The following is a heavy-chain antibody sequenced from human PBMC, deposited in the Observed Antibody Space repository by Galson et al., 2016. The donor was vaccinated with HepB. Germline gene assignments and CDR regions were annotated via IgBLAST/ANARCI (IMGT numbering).Heavy chain of an antibody. V-gene: IGHV3-23*01. J-gene: IGHJ4*02. CDR1: GFTFDKYG. CDR2: ICGRCGDM. CDR3: AIDPSQWHDLLFGN. Sequence: LRLSCAASGFTFDKYGMTWFRQAPGKGLEWVSTICGRCGDMGYADPVKGRSTIPRDDSKNTLYLHMNSLRVEDTAIYYCAIDPSQWHDLLFGNWAQGTLVTVSA. D-gene: IGHD6-19*01.